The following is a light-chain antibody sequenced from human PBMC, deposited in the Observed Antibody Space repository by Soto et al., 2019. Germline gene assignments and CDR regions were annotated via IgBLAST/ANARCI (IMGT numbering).Light chain of an antibody. CDR1: SSAVGSYNL. Sequence: QSALTQPASVSGSPGQSITISCTGTSSAVGSYNLVSWYQQHPGKAPKLMIYEVSKRPSGVSNRFSGSKSGNTASLTISGLQAEDEAHYYCCSYAGSSTYVVFGGGTKVTVL. CDR2: EVS. V-gene: IGLV2-23*02. CDR3: CSYAGSSTYVV. J-gene: IGLJ2*01.